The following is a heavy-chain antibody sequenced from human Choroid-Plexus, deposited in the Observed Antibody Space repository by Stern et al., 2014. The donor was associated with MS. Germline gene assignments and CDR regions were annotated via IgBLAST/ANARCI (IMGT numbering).Heavy chain of an antibody. V-gene: IGHV3-30*18. D-gene: IGHD2-15*01. Sequence: VQLVESGGGVAQPGRPLILSCAASGFTFSNFGMHWVRQAQGKGLEWVALISYDGSDKYYADSVKGRFTIFRDNSKNTLYMHMNSLRAEDTAVYYCAKDRQWSTYFFDYWGQGSLVTVSS. CDR2: ISYDGSDK. CDR3: AKDRQWSTYFFDY. CDR1: GFTFSNFG. J-gene: IGHJ4*02.